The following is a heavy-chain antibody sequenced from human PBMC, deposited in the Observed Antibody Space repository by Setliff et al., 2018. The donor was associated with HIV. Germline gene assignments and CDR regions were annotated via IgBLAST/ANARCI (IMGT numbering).Heavy chain of an antibody. V-gene: IGHV3-48*04. D-gene: IGHD2-21*01. J-gene: IGHJ4*02. Sequence: HPGGSLRLSCAASGFTFSSYGMHWVRQAPGKGLEWVSYISVSGTDIKYADSVKGRFTISRDNAKNSLYLQMNSLRAEDTAVYYCATDPRRLSYWGQGTLVTVSS. CDR2: ISVSGTDI. CDR3: ATDPRRLSY. CDR1: GFTFSSYG.